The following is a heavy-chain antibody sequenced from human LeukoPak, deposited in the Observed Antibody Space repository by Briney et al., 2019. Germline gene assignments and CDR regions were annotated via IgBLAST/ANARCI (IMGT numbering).Heavy chain of an antibody. V-gene: IGHV1-69*13. CDR2: IIPIFGTA. J-gene: IGHJ5*02. CDR3: ARDSYCSSTSCLRYPNWFDP. Sequence: SVKVSCKASGGTFSSYAISWVRQAPGQGLEWMGGIIPIFGTANYAQKFQGRVTITADESTSTAYMELSSLRSEDTAVYYCARDSYCSSTSCLRYPNWFDPWGQGTLVTVSS. D-gene: IGHD2-2*01. CDR1: GGTFSSYA.